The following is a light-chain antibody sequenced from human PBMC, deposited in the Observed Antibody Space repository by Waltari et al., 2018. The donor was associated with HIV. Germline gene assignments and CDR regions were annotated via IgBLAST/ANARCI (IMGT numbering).Light chain of an antibody. Sequence: EVVLTQSPGSLSLSPGDRATLSCRASQSITSNYLAWYQQRPGKAPRLLIFGASSRAADIPERFSGSGSGTDFTLTITRLEPEDFAVYYCQQYGSTPRTFGQGTTVEVK. CDR1: QSITSNY. CDR3: QQYGSTPRT. J-gene: IGKJ1*01. V-gene: IGKV3-20*01. CDR2: GAS.